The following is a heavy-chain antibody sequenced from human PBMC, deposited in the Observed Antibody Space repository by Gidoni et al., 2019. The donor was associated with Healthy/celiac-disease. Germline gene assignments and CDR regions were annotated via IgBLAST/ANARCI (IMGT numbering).Heavy chain of an antibody. J-gene: IGHJ3*02. Sequence: QLQLQECGSGLVKPSQNLSPTCAVSRGSISRGGYSWSWIRQPPGSGLGWIGYNYHSVRTYYNPSLQSRVTISVDRSKNHFSLKLSSVTAADSAVYYCARDRRWDMGRIVDDAFDIWGQGTMVTVSS. V-gene: IGHV4-30-2*01. CDR1: RGSISRGGYS. CDR3: ARDRRWDMGRIVDDAFDI. CDR2: NYHSVRT. D-gene: IGHD1-26*01.